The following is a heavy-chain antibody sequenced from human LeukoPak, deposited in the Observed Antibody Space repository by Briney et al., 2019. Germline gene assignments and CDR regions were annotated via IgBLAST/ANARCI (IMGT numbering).Heavy chain of an antibody. D-gene: IGHD3-22*01. Sequence: GGSLRLSCAASGFTFSSYAMHRLRQAPAKGLEGVAVISYDGSNKYYADYVKGRFTISRYNSTTTLYLKMNSLRAKDTAVYYCASPEYSSGHYPWDGDYWGQGTLVTVSS. CDR2: ISYDGSNK. CDR3: ASPEYSSGHYPWDGDY. V-gene: IGHV3-30*04. J-gene: IGHJ4*02. CDR1: GFTFSSYA.